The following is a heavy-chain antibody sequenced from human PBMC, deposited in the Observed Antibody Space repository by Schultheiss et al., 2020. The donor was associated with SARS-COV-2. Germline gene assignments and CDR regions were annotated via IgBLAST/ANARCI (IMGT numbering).Heavy chain of an antibody. CDR2: IYYSGST. V-gene: IGHV4-61*08. J-gene: IGHJ6*02. Sequence: SETLSLTCTVSGGSISSGGHYWSWIRQHPGKGLEWIGYIYYSGSTNYNPSLKSRVTISVDTSKNQFSLKLSSVTAADTAVYYCARGAPRSYYYGMDVWGQGTTVTVSS. CDR1: GGSISSGGHY. CDR3: ARGAPRSYYYGMDV.